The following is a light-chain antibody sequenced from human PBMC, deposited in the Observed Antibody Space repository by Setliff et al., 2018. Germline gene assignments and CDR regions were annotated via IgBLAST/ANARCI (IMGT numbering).Light chain of an antibody. CDR2: SNN. CDR3: VAWDANLNAYV. CDR1: SSNIGRNT. Sequence: QSALAQPPSASGIPGQTVTISCSGGSSNIGRNTVNWYHQLPGTAPKLLIYSNNQRPSGLPDRFSGSKSGTSASLAISGLQSEDEADYYCVAWDANLNAYVFGTGTKVTVL. J-gene: IGLJ1*01. V-gene: IGLV1-44*01.